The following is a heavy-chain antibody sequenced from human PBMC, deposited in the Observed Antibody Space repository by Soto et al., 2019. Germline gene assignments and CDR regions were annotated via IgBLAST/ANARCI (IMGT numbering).Heavy chain of an antibody. CDR2: IYYSGST. CDR3: ARYGSGSSVWFGP. CDR1: GGSISSYY. V-gene: IGHV4-59*01. Sequence: SETLSLTCTVSGGSISSYYWSWIRQPPGKGLEWIGYIYYSGSTNYNPSLKSRVTISVDTSKNQFSLKLSSVTAADTAVYYCARYGSGSSVWFGPWGQGTLVTV. J-gene: IGHJ5*02. D-gene: IGHD3-10*01.